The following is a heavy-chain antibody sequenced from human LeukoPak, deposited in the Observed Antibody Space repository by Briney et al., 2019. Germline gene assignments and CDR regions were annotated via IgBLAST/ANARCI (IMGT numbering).Heavy chain of an antibody. Sequence: SVTLSLTSTLYGFSISSYYWSWIGHRPGKELEWIVYIYHSGSTNYNPSLKSRVTISVDTSKNQFSLKLSSVTAADTAVYYCARGGGYASPIGYWGQGALVTVSS. V-gene: IGHV4-59*01. CDR2: IYHSGST. CDR1: GFSISSYY. D-gene: IGHD5-12*01. CDR3: ARGGGYASPIGY. J-gene: IGHJ4*02.